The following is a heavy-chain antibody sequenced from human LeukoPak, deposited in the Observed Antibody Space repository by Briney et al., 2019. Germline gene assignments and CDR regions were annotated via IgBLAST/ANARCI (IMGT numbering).Heavy chain of an antibody. CDR1: GYTFTSYD. V-gene: IGHV1-8*03. J-gene: IGHJ6*03. CDR3: ARGDYYGSGSYHYYYYMDV. Sequence: ASVKVSCKASGYTFTSYDINWVRQATGQGLEWMGWMNPNSGNTGYAQKFQGRVTITRNTSISTAYMELSRLRSDDTAVYYCARGDYYGSGSYHYYYYMDVWGKGTTVTISS. D-gene: IGHD3-10*01. CDR2: MNPNSGNT.